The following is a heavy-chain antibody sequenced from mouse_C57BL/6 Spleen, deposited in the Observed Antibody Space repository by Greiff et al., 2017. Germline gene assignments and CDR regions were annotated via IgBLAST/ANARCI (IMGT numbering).Heavy chain of an antibody. D-gene: IGHD2-1*01. CDR3: ARGGNYDYYAMDY. CDR2: IYPGDGDT. V-gene: IGHV1-80*01. CDR1: GYAFSSYW. Sequence: QVQLKQSGAELVKPGASVKISCKASGYAFSSYWMNWVKQRPGKGLEWIGQIYPGDGDTNYNGKFKGKATLTADKSSSTAYMQLSSLTSEDSAVYFCARGGNYDYYAMDYWGQGTSVTVSS. J-gene: IGHJ4*01.